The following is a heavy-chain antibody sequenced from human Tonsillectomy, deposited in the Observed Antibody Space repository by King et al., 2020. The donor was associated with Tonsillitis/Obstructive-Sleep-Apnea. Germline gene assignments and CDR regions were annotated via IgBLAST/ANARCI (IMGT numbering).Heavy chain of an antibody. CDR3: ARVPGAGLRWFDP. J-gene: IGHJ5*02. V-gene: IGHV4-61*01. CDR2: IYYNGST. Sequence: QLQESGPGLVKPSETLSLTCTVSGGSVSSGSDYWCWIRHPPGKGLEWFGYIYYNGSTNYNPSPKSRVTISLDTSKNQFSLKLSPVTAADTAVYYCARVPGAGLRWFDPWGQGARVTVSS. D-gene: IGHD3-10*01. CDR1: GGSVSSGSDY.